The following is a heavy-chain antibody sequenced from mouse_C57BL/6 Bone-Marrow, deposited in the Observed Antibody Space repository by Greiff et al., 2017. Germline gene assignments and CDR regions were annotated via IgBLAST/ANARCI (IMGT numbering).Heavy chain of an antibody. Sequence: EVKVEESGGGLVQPKGSLKLSCAASGFSFNTYAMNWVRQAPGKGLEWVARIRSKSNNYATYYADSVKDRFTISRDDSESMLYLQMNNLKTEDTAMYYCVRPLPDYRGQGTTLTVSS. CDR3: VRPLPDY. CDR2: IRSKSNNYAT. J-gene: IGHJ2*01. V-gene: IGHV10-1*01. CDR1: GFSFNTYA.